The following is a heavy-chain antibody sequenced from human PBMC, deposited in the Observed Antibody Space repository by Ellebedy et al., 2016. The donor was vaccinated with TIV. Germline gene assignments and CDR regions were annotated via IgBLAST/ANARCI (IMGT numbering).Heavy chain of an antibody. V-gene: IGHV4-61*01. J-gene: IGHJ3*02. CDR1: GGSISSSSYY. D-gene: IGHD5-18*01. CDR3: ASRIQLWKDDAFDI. CDR2: IYYSGST. Sequence: SETLSLXXTVSGGSISSSSYYWSWIRQPPGKGLEWIGYIYYSGSTNYNPSLKSRVTISVDTSKNQFSLKLSSVTAADTAVYYCASRIQLWKDDAFDIWGQGTMVTVSS.